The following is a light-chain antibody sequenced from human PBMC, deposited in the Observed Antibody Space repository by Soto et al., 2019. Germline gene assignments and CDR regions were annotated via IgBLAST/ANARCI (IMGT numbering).Light chain of an antibody. CDR2: EGT. Sequence: QSVLTQPASVSGSPGQTITISCTGTSADFGSLNLVSWYQQHPGKAPKLIIYEGTKRPPGVSNRFSGPKSGNTASLTISGLQAEDEADYHCCSYAGTNIVVFGGGTKVTVL. V-gene: IGLV2-23*01. CDR1: SADFGSLNL. CDR3: CSYAGTNIVV. J-gene: IGLJ2*01.